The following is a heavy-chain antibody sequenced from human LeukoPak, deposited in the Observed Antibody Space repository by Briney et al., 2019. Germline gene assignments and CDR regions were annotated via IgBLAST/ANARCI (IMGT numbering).Heavy chain of an antibody. Sequence: SVKVSCKASGGTFSSYAISWVQQAPGQGLEWMGGIIPIFGTANYAQKFQGRVTITADESTSTAYMELSSLRSEDTAVYYCARETNLDYDYYYYYGMDVWGQGTTVTVSS. J-gene: IGHJ6*02. CDR3: ARETNLDYDYYYYYGMDV. CDR1: GGTFSSYA. D-gene: IGHD4-17*01. CDR2: IIPIFGTA. V-gene: IGHV1-69*13.